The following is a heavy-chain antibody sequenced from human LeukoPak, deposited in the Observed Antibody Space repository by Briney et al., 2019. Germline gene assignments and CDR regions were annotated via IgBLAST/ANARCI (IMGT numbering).Heavy chain of an antibody. J-gene: IGHJ4*02. CDR3: AREVVVIANFDY. Sequence: SETLSHTCTVSGGSISSGSYYWSWIRQPAGKGLEWIGRIYTSGITNYNPSLKSRVTISVDTSKNQFSLKLSSVTAADTAVYYCAREVVVIANFDYWGQGTLVTVSS. CDR1: GGSISSGSYY. V-gene: IGHV4-61*02. CDR2: IYTSGIT. D-gene: IGHD2-21*01.